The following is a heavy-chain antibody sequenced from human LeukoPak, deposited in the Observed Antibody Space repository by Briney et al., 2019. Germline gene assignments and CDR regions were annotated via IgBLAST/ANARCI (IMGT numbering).Heavy chain of an antibody. D-gene: IGHD3-22*01. CDR3: DVYYYDSSGYYRVDC. Sequence: SETLSLTCTVSGASVSSGIYYWSWIRQPPGKGMEWIGYIYYSGSTNYNPSLKSRVTISVDTSKNKFFLQLTSVTAADTAVYYCDVYYYDSSGYYRVDCWGQGTLVTVSS. CDR2: IYYSGST. CDR1: GASVSSGIYY. V-gene: IGHV4-61*01. J-gene: IGHJ4*02.